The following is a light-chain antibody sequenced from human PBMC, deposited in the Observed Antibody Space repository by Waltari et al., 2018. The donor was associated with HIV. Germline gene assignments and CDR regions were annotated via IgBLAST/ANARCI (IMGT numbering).Light chain of an antibody. Sequence: SALTQPRSVSESPGQSVTIYCTGTSSDVGHYNYVSWYRQYPGTAPKLIIFYVNKRPSWFPDRFSGSKSGNTASLTISVLQGEDEADYYCSSYAGRDTPNWVFGGGTKLTVL. CDR3: SSYAGRDTPNWV. J-gene: IGLJ3*02. CDR1: SSDVGHYNY. CDR2: YVN. V-gene: IGLV2-11*01.